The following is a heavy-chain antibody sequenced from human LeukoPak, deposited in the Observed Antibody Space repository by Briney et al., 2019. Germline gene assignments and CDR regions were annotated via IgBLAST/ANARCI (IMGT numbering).Heavy chain of an antibody. J-gene: IGHJ4*02. CDR2: ISYDGSNK. CDR3: AKFHTDSSGYYSPGY. D-gene: IGHD3-22*01. Sequence: GSPPLSCAASGFPFSSYAMHWVRQAPGKGLEWVAVISYDGSNKYYAASVKGRFTISRDNSKNTRYLQMNSLRAEDTAVYYCAKFHTDSSGYYSPGYWGQGTLVTVSS. V-gene: IGHV3-30*18. CDR1: GFPFSSYA.